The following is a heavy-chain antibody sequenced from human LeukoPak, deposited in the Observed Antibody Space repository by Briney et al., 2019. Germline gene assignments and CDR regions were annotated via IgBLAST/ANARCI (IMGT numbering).Heavy chain of an antibody. Sequence: GGSLRLSCAASGFTFDDYGMSWVRQAPGKGLEWVSSISSSSSYIYYADSVKGRFTISRDNAKKSLYLEMNSLRAEDTAVYYCATENTRGYSYGSPTDAFDIWGQGTMVTVSS. D-gene: IGHD5-18*01. V-gene: IGHV3-21*01. CDR2: ISSSSSYI. CDR1: GFTFDDYG. J-gene: IGHJ3*02. CDR3: ATENTRGYSYGSPTDAFDI.